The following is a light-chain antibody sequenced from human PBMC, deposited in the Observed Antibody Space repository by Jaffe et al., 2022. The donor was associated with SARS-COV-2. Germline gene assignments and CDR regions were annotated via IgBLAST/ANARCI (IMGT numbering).Light chain of an antibody. V-gene: IGKV1-39*01. CDR3: QQSSSIPWT. Sequence: DIQMTQSPSSLSASVGDRVTITCRASQSISSYLNWYQQKPGKAPKVLIYLASSLQSGVPSRFSGSGSGTDFTLTISSLQPDDFATYYCQQSSSIPWTFGQGTKVEIK. CDR1: QSISSY. CDR2: LAS. J-gene: IGKJ1*01.